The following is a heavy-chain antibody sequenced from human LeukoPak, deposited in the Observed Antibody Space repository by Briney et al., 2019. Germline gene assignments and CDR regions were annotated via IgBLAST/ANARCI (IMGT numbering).Heavy chain of an antibody. J-gene: IGHJ3*01. CDR1: GFTFSSNA. CDR2: ISGNYGST. CDR3: AKVVLLLTASDAFDF. D-gene: IGHD2-21*02. Sequence: GGSLRLSCAASGFTFSSNAMSWVRQAPGKGLEGVSTISGNYGSTYYADSVKGRFTISRDNFKNTVFLRMNSLRAEDTAVYYCAKVVLLLTASDAFDFWGQGTKVTVSS. V-gene: IGHV3-23*01.